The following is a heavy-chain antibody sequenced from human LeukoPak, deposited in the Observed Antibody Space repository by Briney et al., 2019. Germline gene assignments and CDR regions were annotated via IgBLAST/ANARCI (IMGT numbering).Heavy chain of an antibody. D-gene: IGHD5-12*01. V-gene: IGHV4-59*01. Sequence: SETLSLTCTVSGGSISGYYWNWIRQPPGKGLERIGYMYNSGITSYNPSLKSRVTISVDTSKRQFSLKLSSVTAADTAVYYCARLRDIDGMDVWGQGTTVTVSS. J-gene: IGHJ6*02. CDR2: MYNSGIT. CDR3: ARLRDIDGMDV. CDR1: GGSISGYY.